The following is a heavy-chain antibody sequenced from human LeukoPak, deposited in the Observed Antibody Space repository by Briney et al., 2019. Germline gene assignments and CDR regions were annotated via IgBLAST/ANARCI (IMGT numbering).Heavy chain of an antibody. D-gene: IGHD6-13*01. CDR2: INSGGTGT. J-gene: IGHJ5*02. CDR1: GFTFSSYV. Sequence: PGRSLRLSCAASGFTFSSYVMHWVRQAPGKGLVWVSRINSGGTGTTYADSVKGRFIISRDNAKNTLYLQMNSLRAEDTGVYYCARDDSTWYHNWFDPWGQGTLVTVSS. V-gene: IGHV3-74*01. CDR3: ARDDSTWYHNWFDP.